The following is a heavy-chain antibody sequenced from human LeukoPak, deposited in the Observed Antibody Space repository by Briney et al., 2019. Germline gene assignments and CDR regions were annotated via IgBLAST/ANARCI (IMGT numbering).Heavy chain of an antibody. V-gene: IGHV1-46*01. CDR3: ARDPNYYDAEDAFDI. CDR2: INPSGGST. J-gene: IGHJ3*02. D-gene: IGHD3-22*01. Sequence: ASVKVSCKASGYTFTSYYMHWVRQAPGQGLEWMGIINPSGGSTSYAQKFQGRVTMTRDMSTSTVYMELSSLRSEDTAVYYCARDPNYYDAEDAFDIWGQGTMVTVSS. CDR1: GYTFTSYY.